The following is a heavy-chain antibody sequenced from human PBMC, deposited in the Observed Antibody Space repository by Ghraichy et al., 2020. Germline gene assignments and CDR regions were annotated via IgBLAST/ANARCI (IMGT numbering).Heavy chain of an antibody. J-gene: IGHJ6*02. Sequence: SVKVSCKAAGGTFSSYAISWVRHAPGQGLEWMGGIIPIFGTANYAQKFQGRVTITADESTSTAYMELSSLRSEDTAVYYCARTLPPEYYYGSGSYSYYYGMDVWGQGTTVTVSS. D-gene: IGHD3-10*01. CDR3: ARTLPPEYYYGSGSYSYYYGMDV. CDR1: GGTFSSYA. CDR2: IIPIFGTA. V-gene: IGHV1-69*13.